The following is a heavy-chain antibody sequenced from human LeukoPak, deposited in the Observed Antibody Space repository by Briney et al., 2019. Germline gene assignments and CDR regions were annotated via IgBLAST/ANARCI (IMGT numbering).Heavy chain of an antibody. Sequence: PSQTLSLTCTVSGGSISSGDYYWSWIRQPPGKGLEWIGYIYYSGSTYYNPPLKSRVTISVDTSKNQFSLKLSSVTAADTAVYYCARVGNYYDSRWVAFDIWGQGTMVTVSS. D-gene: IGHD3-22*01. V-gene: IGHV4-30-4*01. CDR3: ARVGNYYDSRWVAFDI. CDR1: GGSISSGDYY. J-gene: IGHJ3*02. CDR2: IYYSGST.